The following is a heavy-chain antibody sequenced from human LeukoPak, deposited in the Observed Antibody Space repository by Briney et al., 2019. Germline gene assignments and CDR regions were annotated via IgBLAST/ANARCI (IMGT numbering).Heavy chain of an antibody. CDR1: GGSISNYY. D-gene: IGHD6-6*01. Sequence: PSETLSLTCTVSGGSISNYYWSWVRQPAGKALEWIGRIYSSGGADHNASLKSRVNISLDTSKNQFSLKLSSVTAADTAVYYCARDRRQAGFFDIWGQGTMVTVSS. CDR2: IYSSGGA. V-gene: IGHV4-4*07. CDR3: ARDRRQAGFFDI. J-gene: IGHJ3*02.